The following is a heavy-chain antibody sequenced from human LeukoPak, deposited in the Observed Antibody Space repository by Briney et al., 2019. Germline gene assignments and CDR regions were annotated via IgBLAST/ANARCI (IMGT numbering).Heavy chain of an antibody. J-gene: IGHJ5*01. V-gene: IGHV3-7*01. D-gene: IGHD6-13*01. CDR1: GFTFSSYW. CDR3: VKVGSSSWYES. CDR2: INHNGNVN. Sequence: GGSLRLSCAASGFTFSSYWMNWARQAPGKGLEWVASINHNGNVNYYVDSVKGRFTISRDNSKNTLYLQMSSLRAEDTAVYYCVKVGSSSWYESWGQGTLVTVSS.